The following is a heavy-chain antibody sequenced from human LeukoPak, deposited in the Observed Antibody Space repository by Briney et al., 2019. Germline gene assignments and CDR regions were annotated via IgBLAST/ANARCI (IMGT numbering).Heavy chain of an antibody. V-gene: IGHV3-53*01. D-gene: IGHD1-14*01. Sequence: GGSLRLSCAASGFTVSSKYMSWVRQPPGKGLEWVSVIYSGGSTYYADSVKGRFTISRDNSKNTLYLQMNSLRAEDTAVYYCTREEITGSFDYWGEGTLVTVSS. J-gene: IGHJ4*02. CDR1: GFTVSSKY. CDR3: TREEITGSFDY. CDR2: IYSGGST.